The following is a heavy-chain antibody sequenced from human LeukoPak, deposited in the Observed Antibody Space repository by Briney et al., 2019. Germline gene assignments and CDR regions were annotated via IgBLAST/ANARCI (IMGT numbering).Heavy chain of an antibody. V-gene: IGHV1-2*02. Sequence: ASVKVPCKASGFTLIDYIHWVRQDPRQGLQWMGWINPNSGDTEYAQKFQGRVTMTRDTSISTVYMELSSLRSDDTAVYYCARADSVPAGDYHYWYMDVWGKGTTVNVSS. CDR2: INPNSGDT. CDR3: ARADSVPAGDYHYWYMDV. D-gene: IGHD6-13*01. J-gene: IGHJ6*03. CDR1: GFTLIDY.